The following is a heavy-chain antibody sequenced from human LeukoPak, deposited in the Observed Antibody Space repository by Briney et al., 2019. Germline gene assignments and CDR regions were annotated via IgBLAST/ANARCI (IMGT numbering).Heavy chain of an antibody. CDR1: GFTFSNYG. V-gene: IGHV3-30*18. D-gene: IGHD5-18*01. CDR3: AKEGNSRSFDI. Sequence: PGGSLRLSCAASGFTFSNYGMHWVRQAPGKGLEWVAVISYIGTNQYYVDSVKGRFTTSRDNSKNTTYLQMNSLRADDTAVYYCAKEGNSRSFDIWGQGTMVTVS. J-gene: IGHJ3*02. CDR2: ISYIGTNQ.